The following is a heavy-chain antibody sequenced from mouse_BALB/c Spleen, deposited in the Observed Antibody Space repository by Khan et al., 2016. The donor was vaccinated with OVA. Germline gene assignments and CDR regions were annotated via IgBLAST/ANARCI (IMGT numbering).Heavy chain of an antibody. CDR3: TRIYRSDFDY. D-gene: IGHD1-1*01. J-gene: IGHJ2*01. Sequence: EVELVESGPELVKPGASVKISCKASGYSFTGYFIHWVMQSHGKSLEWIGRINPHIGETFYNQKFRGKATLTVDESSSTAHMELRSLASEDSAVYFCTRIYRSDFDYWGQGTTLTVSS. CDR1: GYSFTGYF. CDR2: INPHIGET. V-gene: IGHV1-20*02.